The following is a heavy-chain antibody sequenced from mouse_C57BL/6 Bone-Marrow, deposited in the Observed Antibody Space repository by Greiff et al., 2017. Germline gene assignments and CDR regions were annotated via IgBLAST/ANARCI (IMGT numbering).Heavy chain of an antibody. CDR2: IDPANGNT. J-gene: IGHJ3*01. CDR3: ASIWCAY. CDR1: GFNIKNTY. V-gene: IGHV14-3*01. Sequence: EVQLQQPVAELVRPGASVKLSCTASGFNIKNTYMNWVKQRPEQSLEWIGRIDPANGNTTYAPKFQGKATITADTSSNTAYLQLSSLTYEDTAIYYCASIWCAYWGQGTLVTVSA.